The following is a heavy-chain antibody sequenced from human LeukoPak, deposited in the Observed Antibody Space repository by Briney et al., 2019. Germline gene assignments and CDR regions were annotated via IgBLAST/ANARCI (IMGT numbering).Heavy chain of an antibody. J-gene: IGHJ4*02. CDR1: GYTFTSLD. CDR3: ARGVDAGVDY. CDR2: MSPRNGKT. V-gene: IGHV1-8*01. D-gene: IGHD2-8*01. Sequence: ASVNVSCKGSGYTFTSLDINWMRQTTGQGLEWLGWMSPRNGKTGDAQEFQGRGTMTGDTSKTTAYLELSNLTSDDTAIYYCARGVDAGVDYWGQGTLITVSS.